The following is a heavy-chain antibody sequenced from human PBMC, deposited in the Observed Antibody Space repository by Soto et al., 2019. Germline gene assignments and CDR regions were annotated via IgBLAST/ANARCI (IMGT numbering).Heavy chain of an antibody. Sequence: ASVKVSCKASGYTFTSYGISWVRQAPGQGLEWMGWISAYNGNTNYAQKLQGRVTMTTDTSTSTAYMELRSLRSDDTAVYYCARDGLLTGTKGYYYYYGMDVWGQGTTVTVSS. D-gene: IGHD1-7*01. V-gene: IGHV1-18*01. CDR1: GYTFTSYG. J-gene: IGHJ6*02. CDR2: ISAYNGNT. CDR3: ARDGLLTGTKGYYYYYGMDV.